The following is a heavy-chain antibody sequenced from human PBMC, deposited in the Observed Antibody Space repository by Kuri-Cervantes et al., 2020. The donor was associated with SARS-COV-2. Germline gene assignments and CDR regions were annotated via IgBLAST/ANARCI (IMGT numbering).Heavy chain of an antibody. CDR1: GYDFSDYD. CDR2: IKTNSGNT. J-gene: IGHJ4*02. Sequence: ASVKVSCKASGYDFSDYDINWARQATGQGLEWMGMIKTNSGNTLYAQKLQGRVTMTRDTSTSTVYMELSALKSEDTAVYYCATSPAYVWSYSFHYWGQGTLVTVSS. D-gene: IGHD1-26*01. V-gene: IGHV1-8*02. CDR3: ATSPAYVWSYSFHY.